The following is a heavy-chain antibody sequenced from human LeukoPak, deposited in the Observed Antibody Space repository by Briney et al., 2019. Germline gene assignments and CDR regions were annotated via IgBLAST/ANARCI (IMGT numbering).Heavy chain of an antibody. CDR2: ISYDGSNK. V-gene: IGHV3-30*04. D-gene: IGHD6-19*01. Sequence: GGSLRLSCAASGFTFSSYAMHWVRQAPGKGLEWVAVISYDGSNKYYADSVKGRFTISRDNSKNTLYLQMNSLRAEDTAVYYCARTYSSGWYFDYWGQGTLVTVSS. CDR3: ARTYSSGWYFDY. J-gene: IGHJ4*02. CDR1: GFTFSSYA.